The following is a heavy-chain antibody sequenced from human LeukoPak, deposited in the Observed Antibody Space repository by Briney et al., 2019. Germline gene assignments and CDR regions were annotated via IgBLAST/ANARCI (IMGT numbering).Heavy chain of an antibody. CDR1: GYTFTSYG. CDR2: ISAYNGNT. CDR3: ARERGSGYCSSTSCYKPYNWFDP. J-gene: IGHJ5*02. D-gene: IGHD2-2*02. Sequence: GASVKVSCKASGYTFTSYGIIWVRQAPGQGLEWMGWISAYNGNTNYAQKLQGRVTMTTDTSTSTAYMELRSLRSDDTAVYYCARERGSGYCSSTSCYKPYNWFDPWGQGTLVTVSS. V-gene: IGHV1-18*01.